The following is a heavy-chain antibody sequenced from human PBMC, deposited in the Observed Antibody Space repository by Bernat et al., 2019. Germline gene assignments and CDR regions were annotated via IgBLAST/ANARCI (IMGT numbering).Heavy chain of an antibody. V-gene: IGHV3-7*01. D-gene: IGHD1-26*01. CDR3: ATSGAADQFDS. J-gene: IGHJ4*02. CDR1: GFTFSNYW. CDR2: IKKDGDDK. Sequence: EGQLVESGGGLVQPGGSLRLSCAASGFTFSNYWMSWVRQAPGKGLEWVANIKKDGDDKYYVDSVKGRFTISRDNAKNSLYLQMNTLRAEDTAVYYCATSGAADQFDSWGQGILVTVSS.